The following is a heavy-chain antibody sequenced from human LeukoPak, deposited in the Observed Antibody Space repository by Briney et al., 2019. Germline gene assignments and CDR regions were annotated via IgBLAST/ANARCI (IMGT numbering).Heavy chain of an antibody. CDR1: GYTLTGYY. D-gene: IGHD3-10*01. CDR2: INPNSGGT. J-gene: IGHJ6*04. Sequence: ASVKVSCKASGYTLTGYYMHWVRQAPGQGLEWMGWINPNSGGTNYAQKFQGRVTMTRDTSISTAYMELSRLRSDDTAVYYCARLLWFGGIVDVWGKGTTVTVSS. CDR3: ARLLWFGGIVDV. V-gene: IGHV1-2*02.